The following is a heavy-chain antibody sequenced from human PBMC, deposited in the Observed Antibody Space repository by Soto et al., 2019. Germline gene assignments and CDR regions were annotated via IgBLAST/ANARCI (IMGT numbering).Heavy chain of an antibody. D-gene: IGHD2-2*01. Sequence: EVQLVESGGGLAQPGKSVRLSCAASGFTFSSYEMNWVRQAPGKTLEWVSYISSAGDSSYYAGSVKGRFTISRDNAKNSLYLQMNSLRVEDTAVYYCARVYCSTTTCHVQAFDSWGQGTLVAVSS. CDR2: ISSAGDSS. V-gene: IGHV3-48*03. CDR1: GFTFSSYE. J-gene: IGHJ4*02. CDR3: ARVYCSTTTCHVQAFDS.